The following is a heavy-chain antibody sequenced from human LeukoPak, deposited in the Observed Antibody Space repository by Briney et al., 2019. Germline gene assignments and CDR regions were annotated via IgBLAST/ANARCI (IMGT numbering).Heavy chain of an antibody. CDR1: GFTFNSYS. J-gene: IGHJ4*02. CDR2: ISSSSSSI. V-gene: IGHV3-21*01. CDR3: ARASGDIVETATMGSY. D-gene: IGHD5-18*01. Sequence: PGGSLRLSCAASGFTFNSYSMNWVRQAPGKEPEWVSSISSSSSSIYYADSVKGRFTISRDNAKNSLYLQMNSLRAEDTAVYYCARASGDIVETATMGSYWGQGTLVTVSS.